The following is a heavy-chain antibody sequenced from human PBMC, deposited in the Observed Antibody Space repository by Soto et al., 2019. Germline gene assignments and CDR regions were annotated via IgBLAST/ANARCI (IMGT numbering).Heavy chain of an antibody. D-gene: IGHD6-13*01. Sequence: GSLRLSCAASGFTGSAYVMSWVRQAPGNGLEWVSSITSSGGGTYYADSVKGRFTVSRDNSKNAVYSQMNSLRDEDTAVYYWATLTAAWGQGTLLTVSS. V-gene: IGHV3-23*01. CDR1: GFTGSAYV. CDR3: ATLTAA. CDR2: ITSSGGGT. J-gene: IGHJ4*02.